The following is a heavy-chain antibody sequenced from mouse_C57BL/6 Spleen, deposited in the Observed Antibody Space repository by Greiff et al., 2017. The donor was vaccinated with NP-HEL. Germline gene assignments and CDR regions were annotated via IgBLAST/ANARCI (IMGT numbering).Heavy chain of an antibody. J-gene: IGHJ4*01. V-gene: IGHV1-53*01. D-gene: IGHD1-1*01. Sequence: QVQLQQPGTELVKPGASVKLSCKASGYTFTSYWMHWVKQRPGQGLEWIGNINPSNGGTNYNEKLKRKATLTVDKSSSTAYMQLSSLTSEDSAVYYCARSDYYGSSYSYAMDYWGQGTSVTVSS. CDR2: INPSNGGT. CDR3: ARSDYYGSSYSYAMDY. CDR1: GYTFTSYW.